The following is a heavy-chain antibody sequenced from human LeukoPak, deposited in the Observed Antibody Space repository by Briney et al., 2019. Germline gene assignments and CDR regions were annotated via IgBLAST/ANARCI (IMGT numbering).Heavy chain of an antibody. CDR2: IDPNSGGT. V-gene: IGHV1-2*02. J-gene: IGHJ6*02. CDR1: GYTFTGYY. D-gene: IGHD3-3*01. Sequence: ASVKASCKASGYTFTGYYMHWVRQAPGQGLEWMGWIDPNSGGTNYAQKFQGRVTMTRDTSISTAYMELSRLRSDDTAVYYCARDLSIFGVVITYYYYGMDVWGQGTTVTVSS. CDR3: ARDLSIFGVVITYYYYGMDV.